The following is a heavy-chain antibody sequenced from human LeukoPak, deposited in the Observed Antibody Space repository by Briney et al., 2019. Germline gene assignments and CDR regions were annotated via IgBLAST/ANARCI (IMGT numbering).Heavy chain of an antibody. V-gene: IGHV3-30*18. J-gene: IGHJ4*02. CDR3: AKIEGSSSYYFDY. D-gene: IGHD6-6*01. Sequence: GRSLRLSCAASGFTFSTYAMHWVRQAPGRGLEWVAIISYDGSSTSYADSVKGRFTISRDNSKNTLYLQMSSLRTEDTAVYYCAKIEGSSSYYFDYWGQGTLVTVSS. CDR2: ISYDGSST. CDR1: GFTFSTYA.